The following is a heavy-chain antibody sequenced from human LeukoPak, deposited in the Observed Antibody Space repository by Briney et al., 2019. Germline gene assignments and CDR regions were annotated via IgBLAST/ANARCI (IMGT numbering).Heavy chain of an antibody. V-gene: IGHV4-38-2*01. Sequence: SETLSLTCAVSGYSISSGCYWGWIRQPPGKGLEGIWSMYHSGSTYYNPSLKSRVAISVDTSKNQFSLNLSSVTAADTALYYCARQGDYDSGSYYPAYWGQGTPVTVSS. D-gene: IGHD3-10*01. CDR1: GYSISSGCY. CDR3: ARQGDYDSGSYYPAY. J-gene: IGHJ4*02. CDR2: MYHSGST.